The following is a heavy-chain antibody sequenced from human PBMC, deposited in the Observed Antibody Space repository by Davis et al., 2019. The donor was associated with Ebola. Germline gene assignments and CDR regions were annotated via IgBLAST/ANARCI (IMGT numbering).Heavy chain of an antibody. Sequence: AGSLTLSCAASGFTFTSYAMNWVRQAPGQGLEWVSGITTSGDRTSYADSVKGRFTMSRDNAKNSLYLQMNSLRAEDTAVYYCARDQWPDDYWGQGTLVTVSS. J-gene: IGHJ4*02. CDR1: GFTFTSYA. V-gene: IGHV3-21*01. CDR3: ARDQWPDDY. CDR2: ITTSGDRT. D-gene: IGHD6-19*01.